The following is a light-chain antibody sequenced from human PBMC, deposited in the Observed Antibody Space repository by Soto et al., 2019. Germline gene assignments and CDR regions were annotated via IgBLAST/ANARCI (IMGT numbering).Light chain of an antibody. CDR1: QSLLHSNGYNF. J-gene: IGKJ3*01. CDR3: MQVLQTPLT. V-gene: IGKV2-28*01. Sequence: DIVMTQSPLSLPVTPGEPASISCRSSQSLLHSNGYNFLDWYLQKPGQSPQLLIYLGSNRASGVPDRFSGSGSGTDFALKISRVEAGDVGVYYCMQVLQTPLTFGPGTKVNIK. CDR2: LGS.